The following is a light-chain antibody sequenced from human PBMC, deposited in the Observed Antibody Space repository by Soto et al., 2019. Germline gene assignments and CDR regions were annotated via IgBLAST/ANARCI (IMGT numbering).Light chain of an antibody. Sequence: QSALTQPASVSASPGQSITISCTGTSSDIGDYNYVSWYQQRPGEAPKLILYEVENRPSGISDRFSGSKSGNTASLTISGRRTEDEADYYCSSYTSTVTLVVFGGGTKLTVL. CDR3: SSYTSTVTLVV. J-gene: IGLJ2*01. CDR2: EVE. CDR1: SSDIGDYNY. V-gene: IGLV2-14*03.